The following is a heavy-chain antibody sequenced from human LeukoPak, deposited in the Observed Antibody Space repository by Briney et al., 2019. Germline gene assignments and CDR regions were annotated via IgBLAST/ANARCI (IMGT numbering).Heavy chain of an antibody. D-gene: IGHD3-22*01. J-gene: IGHJ4*02. CDR1: GFSFSGHW. CDR3: ARGSTYYDSSGQVPFDY. CDR2: ISSSSSTI. V-gene: IGHV3-48*01. Sequence: GGSLRLSCTASGFSFSGHWMHWVRQAPGKGLEWVSYISSSSSTIYYADSVKGRFTISRDNAKNSLYLQMNSLRAEDTAVNYCARGSTYYDSSGQVPFDYWGQGTLVTVSS.